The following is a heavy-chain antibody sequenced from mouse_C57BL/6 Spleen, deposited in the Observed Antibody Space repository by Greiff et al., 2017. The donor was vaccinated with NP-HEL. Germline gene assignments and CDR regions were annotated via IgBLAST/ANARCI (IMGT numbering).Heavy chain of an antibody. CDR3: ARSYDYDAYAMDY. Sequence: VQLQQSGAELVRPGSSVKLSCKASGYTFTSYWMHWVKQRPIQGLEWTGNIDPSDSETHYNQKFKDKATLTVDKSSSTAYMQLSSLTSDDAAVYYCARSYDYDAYAMDYWGQGTSVTVSS. J-gene: IGHJ4*01. D-gene: IGHD2-4*01. V-gene: IGHV1-52*01. CDR2: IDPSDSET. CDR1: GYTFTSYW.